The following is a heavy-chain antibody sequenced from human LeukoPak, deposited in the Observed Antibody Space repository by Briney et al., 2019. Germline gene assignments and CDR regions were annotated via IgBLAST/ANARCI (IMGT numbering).Heavy chain of an antibody. J-gene: IGHJ4*02. CDR3: ARDRETATSRLHYFDY. CDR1: GYTFTSYY. CDR2: INPSGGST. D-gene: IGHD5-24*01. V-gene: IGHV1-46*01. Sequence: GASVKVSCKASGYTFTSYYMHWVRQAPGQGLEWMGIINPSGGSTSYAQKFQGRVTMTRDMSTSTVYMELSSLRSEDTAVYYCARDRETATSRLHYFDYWGQGTLVTVSS.